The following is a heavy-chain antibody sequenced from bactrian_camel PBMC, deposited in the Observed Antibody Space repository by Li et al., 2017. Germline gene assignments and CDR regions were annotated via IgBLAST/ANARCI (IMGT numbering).Heavy chain of an antibody. Sequence: HVQLVESGGGSVEAGGSLRLSCAASGAIYCRYDMSWYRQAPGKEREFVSAISSDGSTSYADSVKGLFTISQDNAKRTGYLQMNSLKPEDTAMYYCKPDPVRKGSWCFGGWGQGTQVTVS. CDR1: GAIYCRYD. V-gene: IGHV3S53*01. D-gene: IGHD6*01. J-gene: IGHJ6*01. CDR2: ISSDGST. CDR3: KPDPVRKGSWCFGG.